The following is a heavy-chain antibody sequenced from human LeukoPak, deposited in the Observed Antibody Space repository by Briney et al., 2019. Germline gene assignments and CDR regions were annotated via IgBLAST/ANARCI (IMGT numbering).Heavy chain of an antibody. J-gene: IGHJ4*02. CDR2: ISSSSSYI. D-gene: IGHD4-17*01. V-gene: IGHV3-21*01. CDR1: GFTFSSYS. CDR3: ARDRFLYGDYEIFDY. Sequence: PRGSLRLSCAASGFTFSSYSMNWVRQAPGKGLEWVSSISSSSSYIYYADSVKGRFTISRDNAKNSLYLQMNSLRAEDTAVYYCARDRFLYGDYEIFDYWGQGTLVTVSS.